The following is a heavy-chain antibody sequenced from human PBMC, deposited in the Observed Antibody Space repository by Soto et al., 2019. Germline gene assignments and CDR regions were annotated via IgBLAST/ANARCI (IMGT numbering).Heavy chain of an antibody. J-gene: IGHJ3*02. Sequence: PGGSLRLSCAASGFTFSSYSMNWVRQAPGKGLEWVSSISSRSSYIYYADSVKGRFTISRDNAKNSLYLQMNSLRAEDTALYYCAKNFYGGEPYCAFDIWCKGTMVTVS. CDR3: AKNFYGGEPYCAFDI. V-gene: IGHV3-21*01. D-gene: IGHD2-21*01. CDR1: GFTFSSYS. CDR2: ISSRSSYI.